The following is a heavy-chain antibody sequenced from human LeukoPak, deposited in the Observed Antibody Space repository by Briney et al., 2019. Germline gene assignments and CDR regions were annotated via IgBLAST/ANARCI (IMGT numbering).Heavy chain of an antibody. Sequence: GGSLRLSCAASGFTFSSYAMHWVRQAPGKGLEWVAVISYDGSNKYYADSVKGRFTISRDNSKNTLYLQMNSLRAKDTAVYYCAREDGSSGYDDFWGQGILVTVSS. CDR1: GFTFSSYA. CDR3: AREDGSSGYDDF. D-gene: IGHD3-22*01. CDR2: ISYDGSNK. J-gene: IGHJ4*02. V-gene: IGHV3-30-3*01.